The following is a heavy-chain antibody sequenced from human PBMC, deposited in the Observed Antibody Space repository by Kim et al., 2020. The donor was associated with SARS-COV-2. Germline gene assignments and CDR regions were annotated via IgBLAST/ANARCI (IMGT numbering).Heavy chain of an antibody. Sequence: ASVKVSCKASGYTFTGYYMHWVRQAPGQGLEWMGWINPNSGGTNYAQKFQGRVTMTRDTSISTAYMELSRLRSDDTAVYYCAREPAPAYYDFWSGYSSWFDPWGQGTLVTVSS. CDR3: AREPAPAYYDFWSGYSSWFDP. D-gene: IGHD3-3*01. CDR2: INPNSGGT. J-gene: IGHJ5*02. V-gene: IGHV1-2*02. CDR1: GYTFTGYY.